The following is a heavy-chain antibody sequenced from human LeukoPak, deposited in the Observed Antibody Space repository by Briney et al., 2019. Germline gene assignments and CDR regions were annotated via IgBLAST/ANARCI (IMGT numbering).Heavy chain of an antibody. CDR1: GGSFSGYY. J-gene: IGHJ6*02. CDR3: AGGRGIAAAGTSSTPTNYYYYGMDV. CDR2: INHSGST. Sequence: SETLSLTRAVYGGSFSGYYWSWIRQPPGKGLEWIGEINHSGSTNYNPSLKSRVTISVDTSKNQFSLKLSSVTAADTAVYYCAGGRGIAAAGTSSTPTNYYYYGMDVWGQGTTVTVSS. D-gene: IGHD6-13*01. V-gene: IGHV4-34*01.